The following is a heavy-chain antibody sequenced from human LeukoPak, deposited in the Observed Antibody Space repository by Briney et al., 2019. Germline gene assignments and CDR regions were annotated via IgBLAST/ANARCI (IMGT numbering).Heavy chain of an antibody. Sequence: SETLSLTCTVSGGSISSGDYYWSWIRQPPGKGLEWIGYIYYSGSTYYNPSLKSRVTISVDTSKNQFSLKLSSVTAADTAVYYCARAFGLAEFDYWGQGTLVTVSS. V-gene: IGHV4-30-4*01. CDR3: ARAFGLAEFDY. CDR2: IYYSGST. D-gene: IGHD2/OR15-2a*01. J-gene: IGHJ4*02. CDR1: GGSISSGDYY.